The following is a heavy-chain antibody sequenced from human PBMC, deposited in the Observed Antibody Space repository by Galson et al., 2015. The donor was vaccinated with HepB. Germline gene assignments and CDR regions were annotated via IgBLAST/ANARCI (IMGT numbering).Heavy chain of an antibody. CDR2: TYYRSKWYN. J-gene: IGHJ4*02. V-gene: IGHV6-1*01. D-gene: IGHD6-13*01. CDR3: ARDPGIAAAGPYYFDY. Sequence: CAISGDSVSSNSAAWNWIRQSPSRGLEWLGRTYYRSKWYNDCAVSVKSRITINPDTSKSQFSLQLNSVTPEDTAVYYCARDPGIAAAGPYYFDYWGQGTLVTVSS. CDR1: GDSVSSNSAA.